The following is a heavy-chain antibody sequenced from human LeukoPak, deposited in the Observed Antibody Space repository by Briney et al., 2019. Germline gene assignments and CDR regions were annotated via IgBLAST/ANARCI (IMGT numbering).Heavy chain of an antibody. V-gene: IGHV4-31*03. D-gene: IGHD4-11*01. CDR2: IYYSGST. CDR1: GGSISSGGYY. J-gene: IGHJ6*02. Sequence: SETLSLTCIVSGGSISSGGYYWNWIRQHPGKGLEWIGYIYYSGSTYYNPSLKSRVTISVDTSKNQFSLKLSSVTAADTAVYYCARGHYSNGYGMDVWGQGTTVTVSS. CDR3: ARGHYSNGYGMDV.